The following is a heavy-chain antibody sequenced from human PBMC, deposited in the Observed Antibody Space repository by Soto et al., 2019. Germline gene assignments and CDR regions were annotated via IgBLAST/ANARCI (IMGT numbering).Heavy chain of an antibody. CDR1: GASISSYF. D-gene: IGHD6-19*01. J-gene: IGHJ5*02. CDR3: AREAGPDRWFDP. V-gene: IGHV4-4*07. Sequence: QVQLQESGPALVEPSETLSLTCTVSGASISSYFWTWIRQPAGKGLDWIGRISTSGTTNYNPSLKSRATMSVDTSKNNFSLNLTSVTAADTAVYYCAREAGPDRWFDPWGQGTLVTVSS. CDR2: ISTSGTT.